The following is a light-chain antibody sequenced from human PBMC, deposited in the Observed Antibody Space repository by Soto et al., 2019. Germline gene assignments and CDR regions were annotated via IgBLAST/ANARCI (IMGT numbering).Light chain of an antibody. CDR2: EVS. V-gene: IGLV2-8*01. Sequence: QSALTQPPSASGSPGQSVTISCTGTSNDVGGYSYVSWYQQHPGKAPKLMIYEVSKRPSGVPDRFSGSKSGNTASLTVSGLQAEYEADYYSTSYAGNENFALGPGPKVTVL. J-gene: IGLJ1*01. CDR3: TSYAGNENFA. CDR1: SNDVGGYSY.